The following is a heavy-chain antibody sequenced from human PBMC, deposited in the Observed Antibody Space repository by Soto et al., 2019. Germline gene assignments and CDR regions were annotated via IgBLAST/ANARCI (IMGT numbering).Heavy chain of an antibody. Sequence: EAQLLESGGALVQPGGSLRLSCAASRFTFSNYAMNWVRQAPGKGLEWVSGITGSGFQTFYADSVKGRFTISRDNSKNTVYLQMSSLRAEDTAIYYCAKESYGTSRGSFDIWGRGTTVSVSS. J-gene: IGHJ3*02. CDR1: RFTFSNYA. V-gene: IGHV3-23*01. CDR3: AKESYGTSRGSFDI. CDR2: ITGSGFQT. D-gene: IGHD2-2*01.